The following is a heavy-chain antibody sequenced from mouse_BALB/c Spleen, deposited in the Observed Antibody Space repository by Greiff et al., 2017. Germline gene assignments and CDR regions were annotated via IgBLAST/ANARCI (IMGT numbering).Heavy chain of an antibody. CDR1: GFSLTGYG. V-gene: IGHV2-6-7*01. CDR3: ARTYRYDGAWFAY. Sequence: VMLVESGPGLVAPSQSLSITCTVSGFSLTGYGVNWVRQPPGKGLEWLGMIWGDGSTDYNSALKSRLSISKDNSKSQVFLKMNSLQTDDTARYYCARTYRYDGAWFAYWGQGTLVTVSA. J-gene: IGHJ3*01. D-gene: IGHD2-14*01. CDR2: IWGDGST.